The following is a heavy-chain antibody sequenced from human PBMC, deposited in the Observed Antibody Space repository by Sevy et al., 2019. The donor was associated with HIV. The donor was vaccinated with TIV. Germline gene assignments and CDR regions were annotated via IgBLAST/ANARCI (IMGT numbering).Heavy chain of an antibody. D-gene: IGHD6-19*01. V-gene: IGHV3-30-3*01. J-gene: IGHJ4*02. CDR2: ISYDGRNK. Sequence: GGSLRLSRAASGFTFSSYAMHWVRQAPGKGLEWVAIISYDGRNKYCADSVKGRFTISRDNSKNTLYLQMNSLRAEDTAVYYCARDPTKPYSSGLDSWGQGTLVTVSS. CDR1: GFTFSSYA. CDR3: ARDPTKPYSSGLDS.